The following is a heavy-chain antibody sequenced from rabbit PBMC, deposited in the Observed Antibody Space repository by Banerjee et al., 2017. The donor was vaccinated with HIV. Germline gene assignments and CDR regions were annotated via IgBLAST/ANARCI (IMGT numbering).Heavy chain of an antibody. J-gene: IGHJ4*01. D-gene: IGHD6-1*01. CDR3: ASDIYGYGGFNL. CDR1: GFFLSNNYV. V-gene: IGHV1S45*01. CDR2: IYPSSGVT. Sequence: QEQLEESGGDLVKPEGSLTLTCKASGFFLSNNYVMRWVRQAPGKGLEWIASIYPSSGVTYYANWAKGRFTISKTSSTTVTLQMTSLTAADTATYFCASDIYGYGGFNLWGQGTLVTVS.